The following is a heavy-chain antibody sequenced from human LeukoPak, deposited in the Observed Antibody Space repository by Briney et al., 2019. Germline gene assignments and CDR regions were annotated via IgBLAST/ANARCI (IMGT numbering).Heavy chain of an antibody. CDR1: GFTVSSNY. J-gene: IGHJ3*02. D-gene: IGHD1-26*01. V-gene: IGHV3-53*01. Sequence: GGSLRLSCAASGFTVSSNYMSWVRKAPGKGLEWVSIIYSGGSTFYADSVKGRFTISRDNSKNTLYLQMNSLRAEDTAVYYCARGGSYLSAFDIWGQGTMVTVSS. CDR2: IYSGGST. CDR3: ARGGSYLSAFDI.